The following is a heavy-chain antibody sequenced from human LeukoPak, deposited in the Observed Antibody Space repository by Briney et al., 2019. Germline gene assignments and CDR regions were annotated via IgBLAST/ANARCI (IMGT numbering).Heavy chain of an antibody. CDR1: GFTFSSYG. D-gene: IGHD1-1*01. CDR3: AKGPPWKSIEGYFDY. CDR2: ISYDGSNK. J-gene: IGHJ4*02. V-gene: IGHV3-30*18. Sequence: GGSLRLSCAASGFTFSSYGMHWVRQAPGKGLEWVAVISYDGSNKYYADSVKGRFTISRDNSTNTLYLQMNSLRAEDTAVYYCAKGPPWKSIEGYFDYWGQGTLVTVSS.